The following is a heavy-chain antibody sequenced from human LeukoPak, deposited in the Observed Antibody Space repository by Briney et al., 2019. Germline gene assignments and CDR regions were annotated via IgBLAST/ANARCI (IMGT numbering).Heavy chain of an antibody. CDR2: ISGSGGST. V-gene: IGHV3-23*01. CDR3: ARVTTVTTD. D-gene: IGHD4-17*01. Sequence: GGSLRLSCAASGFTFSGYAMRWVRQAPGKGLEWVSAISGSGGSTYYAASVKGRFTISRDNSKNTLYLQMNSLRAEDTAVYYCARVTTVTTDWGQGTLVTVSS. CDR1: GFTFSGYA. J-gene: IGHJ4*02.